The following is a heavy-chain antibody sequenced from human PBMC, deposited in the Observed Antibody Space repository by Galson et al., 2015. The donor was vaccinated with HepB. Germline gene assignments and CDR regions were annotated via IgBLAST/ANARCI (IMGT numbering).Heavy chain of an antibody. J-gene: IGHJ6*02. V-gene: IGHV3-11*01. D-gene: IGHD5-18*01. CDR1: GFTFSDYY. Sequence: SLRLSCAASGFTFSDYYMSWIRQAPGKGLEWVSYISSSGRTISYVDSVKGRFTIPRDNAKNSLYLQMNSLRAEDTAVYYCARDRHEYSFGFLRSYYAMDVWGQGTTVTVSS. CDR2: ISSSGRTI. CDR3: ARDRHEYSFGFLRSYYAMDV.